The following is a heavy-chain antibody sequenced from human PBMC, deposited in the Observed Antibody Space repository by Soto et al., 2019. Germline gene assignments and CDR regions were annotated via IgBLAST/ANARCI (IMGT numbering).Heavy chain of an antibody. V-gene: IGHV3-74*01. D-gene: IGHD2-2*01. CDR1: GFTFSSYW. CDR2: INSDGSST. J-gene: IGHJ5*02. CDR3: SRARVVVVPPAFDP. Sequence: PSLSCAASGFTFSSYWMHWVRQAPGKGLVWVSRINSDGSSTSYADSVKGRFTISRDNAKNTLYLQMNRLRAEDTAVYYCSRARVVVVPPAFDPWGQGTLVTVSS.